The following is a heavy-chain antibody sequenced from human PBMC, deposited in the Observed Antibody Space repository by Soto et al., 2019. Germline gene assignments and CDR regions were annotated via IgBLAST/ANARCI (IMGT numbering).Heavy chain of an antibody. CDR2: ISGSGGST. V-gene: IGHV3-23*01. Sequence: GGSLRLSCAASGFTFSSYAMSWVRQAPGKGLEWVSAISGSGGSTYYADSVKGRFTISRDNSKNTLYLQMNSLRAEDTAVYYCAKRSVPYGDGGDFDYWGQGTLVTVSS. CDR3: AKRSVPYGDGGDFDY. CDR1: GFTFSSYA. J-gene: IGHJ4*02. D-gene: IGHD4-17*01.